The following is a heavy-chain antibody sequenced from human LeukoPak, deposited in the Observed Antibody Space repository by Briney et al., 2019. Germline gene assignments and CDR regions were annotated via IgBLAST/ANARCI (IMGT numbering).Heavy chain of an antibody. CDR1: GFTFSSYS. J-gene: IGHJ4*02. CDR3: AKDWGATIDY. V-gene: IGHV3-30*02. CDR2: IPYDGSNK. D-gene: IGHD1-26*01. Sequence: GGSLRLSCAASGFTFSSYSMNWVRQAPRKGLGWVAFIPYDGSNKYYAGSVKGRFTISRDNSKNTLYLQMNSLRAEDTAVYYCAKDWGATIDYWGQGTLVTVSS.